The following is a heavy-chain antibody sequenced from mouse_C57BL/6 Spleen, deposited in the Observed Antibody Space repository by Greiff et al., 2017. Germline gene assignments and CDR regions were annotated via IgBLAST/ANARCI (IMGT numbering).Heavy chain of an antibody. CDR3: TRLSSGSSYVRAMDY. Sequence: VQLQQSGAELVRPGASVTLSCKASGYTFTDYEMHWVKQTPVHGLEWIGAIDPETGGTAYNQKFKGKAILTADKSSSTAYMELRSLTSEDSAVYYCTRLSSGSSYVRAMDYWGQGTSVTVSS. V-gene: IGHV1-15*01. D-gene: IGHD1-1*01. J-gene: IGHJ4*01. CDR2: IDPETGGT. CDR1: GYTFTDYE.